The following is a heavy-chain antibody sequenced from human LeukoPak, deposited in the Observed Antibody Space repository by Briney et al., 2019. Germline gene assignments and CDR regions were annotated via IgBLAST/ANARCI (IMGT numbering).Heavy chain of an antibody. V-gene: IGHV4-39*01. CDR1: GGSISSSSYY. D-gene: IGHD2/OR15-2a*01. CDR3: ARLGLISRMYYFDY. J-gene: IGHJ4*02. Sequence: SETLSLTCTVSGGSISSSSYYWGWLRQPPGTGLEWIGSIYYSGSTYYNPSLKSRVTISVDTSKNQFSLKLSSVTAADTAVYYCARLGLISRMYYFDYWGQGTLVTVSS. CDR2: IYYSGST.